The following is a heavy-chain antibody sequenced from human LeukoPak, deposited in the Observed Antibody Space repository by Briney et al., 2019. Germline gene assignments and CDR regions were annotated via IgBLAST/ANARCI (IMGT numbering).Heavy chain of an antibody. J-gene: IGHJ4*02. CDR3: AHRLWSSGWFFDY. V-gene: IGHV2-5*02. Sequence: SGPTLMHPTPTLTLTCTFSGFSGRTSGGGGGGIGQTPEKALEWLTLSNWDDDKSYSPSLKSRDTITEETAKTEGVLTMTNMDPVDTATYYCAHRLWSSGWFFDYWGQGTLVTVSS. CDR1: GFSGRTSGGG. D-gene: IGHD6-19*01. CDR2: SNWDDDK.